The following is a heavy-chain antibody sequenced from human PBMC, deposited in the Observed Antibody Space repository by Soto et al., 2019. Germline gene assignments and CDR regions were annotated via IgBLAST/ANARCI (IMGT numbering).Heavy chain of an antibody. V-gene: IGHV4-59*08. D-gene: IGHD3-22*01. CDR1: GGSISSYY. J-gene: IGHJ6*02. CDR2: IYYSGST. Sequence: SETLSLTCTVSGGSISSYYWSWIRQPPGKGLEWIGYIYYSGSTNYNPSLKSRDTISVDTSKNQFSLKLSSVTAADTAVYYCARHGGSDYYDSSGPQYYYYGMDVWGQGTTVTVSS. CDR3: ARHGGSDYYDSSGPQYYYYGMDV.